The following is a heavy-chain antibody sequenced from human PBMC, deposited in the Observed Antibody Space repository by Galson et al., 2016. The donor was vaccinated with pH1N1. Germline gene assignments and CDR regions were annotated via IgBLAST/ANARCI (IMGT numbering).Heavy chain of an antibody. CDR1: GESFRGYY. CDR2: ISSTGRNI. Sequence: LSLTCAVYGESFRGYYWTWIRQASGKGPEWVSSISSTGRNIYSADSLKGRFTISRDNAKNSLYLQISNSRVEDTAVYYCAREPYFPPYFDNWGQGTLVTVSA. V-gene: IGHV3-11*04. D-gene: IGHD2-21*01. J-gene: IGHJ4*02. CDR3: AREPYFPPYFDN.